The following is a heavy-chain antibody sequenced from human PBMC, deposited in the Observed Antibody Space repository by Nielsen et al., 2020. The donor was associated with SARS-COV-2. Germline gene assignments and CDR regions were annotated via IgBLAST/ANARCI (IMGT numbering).Heavy chain of an antibody. CDR1: GFTLSNYN. V-gene: IGHV3-74*01. D-gene: IGHD5-24*01. CDR3: VREGDGYHSYYYGLDV. CDR2: INRDGGVT. J-gene: IGHJ6*02. Sequence: GESLKISCAASGFTLSNYNMHWVRQGPGKGLVWVSRINRDGGVTNYADSVKGRFTISRDNGGNTLYLQVNSLRAEATAVYYCVREGDGYHSYYYGLDVWGRGTTVTVSS.